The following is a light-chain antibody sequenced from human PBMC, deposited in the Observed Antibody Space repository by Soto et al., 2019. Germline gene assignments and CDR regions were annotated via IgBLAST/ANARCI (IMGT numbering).Light chain of an antibody. J-gene: IGKJ3*01. V-gene: IGKV3-20*01. CDR1: QSLTSTF. CDR2: DVS. Sequence: EIVLTQSPGTLSLSPGERATLSCRASQSLTSTFLGWYQQKPGQAPRLLIYDVSTRATGVPDRFGGSGSGTDFTLTISRLEPEDFAVYYCQHYSSSLFTFGPGTKVDIK. CDR3: QHYSSSLFT.